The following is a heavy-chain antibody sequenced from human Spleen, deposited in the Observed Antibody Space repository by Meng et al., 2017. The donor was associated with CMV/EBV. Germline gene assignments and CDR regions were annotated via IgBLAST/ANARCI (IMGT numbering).Heavy chain of an antibody. CDR2: MKHDGSEK. CDR3: ATRRTGDLVDY. CDR1: GFTFSSYW. D-gene: IGHD7-27*01. V-gene: IGHV3-7*01. J-gene: IGHJ4*02. Sequence: GESLKISCAASGFTFSSYWMTWVRQAPGKGLEWVANMKHDGSEKYYVDSVKGRFTISRDNAKNSLYLQMNSLRAEDTAVYYCATRRTGDLVDYWGQGTLVTVSS.